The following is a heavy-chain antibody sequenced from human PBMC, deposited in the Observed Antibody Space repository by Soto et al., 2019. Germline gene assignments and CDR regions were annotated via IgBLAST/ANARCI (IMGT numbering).Heavy chain of an antibody. CDR2: INPETGGT. J-gene: IGHJ6*02. V-gene: IGHV1-2*02. CDR1: GYTFTGYY. Sequence: ASVKVSFKDSGYTFTGYYIHWEREAPGQGLEWMGWINPETGGTSYAQKFQGRVTLSRDTSINTAYLELSRLRFDDAAVYFCARERYQVISDGMDVWGQGTTVTVSS. D-gene: IGHD2-2*01. CDR3: ARERYQVISDGMDV.